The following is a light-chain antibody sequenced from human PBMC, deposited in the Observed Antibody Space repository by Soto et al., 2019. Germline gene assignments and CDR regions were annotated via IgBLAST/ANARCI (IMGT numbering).Light chain of an antibody. Sequence: DIEITQSPSSLSASVGGRVTITCRASQSISSYLNWYQQKPGKAPKLLIYAASSLQSGVPSRFSGSGSGTDFTLTISSLQPEDFATYYCQQSYSTIIFGQGTRLEIK. CDR1: QSISSY. CDR2: AAS. V-gene: IGKV1-39*01. CDR3: QQSYSTII. J-gene: IGKJ5*01.